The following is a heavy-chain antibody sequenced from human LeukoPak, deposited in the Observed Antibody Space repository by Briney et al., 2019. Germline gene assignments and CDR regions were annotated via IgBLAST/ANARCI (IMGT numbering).Heavy chain of an antibody. D-gene: IGHD6-19*01. Sequence: GSLKLSCVASGFTFSSYGMHWVRQAPGKGLEWVAVMPNDGSNKYYADSVKGRFTISRDNSKNTLYLQMNSLRAEDTAVYYCAKGLYSSGWYMDYWGQGTLVTVSS. V-gene: IGHV3-30*18. CDR1: GFTFSSYG. CDR2: MPNDGSNK. J-gene: IGHJ4*02. CDR3: AKGLYSSGWYMDY.